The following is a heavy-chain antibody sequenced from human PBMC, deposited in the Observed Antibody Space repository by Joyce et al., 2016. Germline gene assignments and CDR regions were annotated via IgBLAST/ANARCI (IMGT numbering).Heavy chain of an antibody. D-gene: IGHD4-17*01. CDR2: IKSRSDGGTT. CDR1: GGTRKKPW. V-gene: IGHV3-15*01. Sequence: EVQLVESGGGLVKPGGSLRLSCAASGGTRKKPWVSWVRQAPGGGLGWVGLIKSRSDGGTTDYAAPVKGRFTISRDDSKNTMYLQMNSLKTEDTAVYYCAYGSYFDLWGRGTLVTVSS. CDR3: AYGSYFDL. J-gene: IGHJ2*01.